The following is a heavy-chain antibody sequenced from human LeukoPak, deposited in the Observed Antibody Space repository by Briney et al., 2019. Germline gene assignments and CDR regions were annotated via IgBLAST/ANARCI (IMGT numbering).Heavy chain of an antibody. CDR1: GGSISSYY. J-gene: IGHJ4*02. CDR3: ARSTSTMTAHVY. CDR2: ISYSGST. V-gene: IGHV4-59*01. D-gene: IGHD2-21*02. Sequence: SETLSLTCTVSGGSISSYYWSWIRQPPGKGLEWIGYISYSGSTNYNPSLKSRVTISVDTSKSHFSLKLASVTAADTAVYYCARSTSTMTAHVYWGQGILVTVSS.